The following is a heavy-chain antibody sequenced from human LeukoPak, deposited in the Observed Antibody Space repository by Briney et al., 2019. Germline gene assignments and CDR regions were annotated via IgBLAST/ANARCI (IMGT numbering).Heavy chain of an antibody. CDR1: GGSISSSSYY. J-gene: IGHJ4*02. D-gene: IGHD6-6*01. CDR3: ARHPRPSYSSSPGYFDY. Sequence: SETLSLTCTVSGGSISSSSYYWGWIRQPPGKGLEWIGSIYYSGSTYYNPSLKSRVTISVDTSKNQFSLKLSSVTAADTAVYYCARHPRPSYSSSPGYFDYWGQGTLVTVSS. V-gene: IGHV4-39*01. CDR2: IYYSGST.